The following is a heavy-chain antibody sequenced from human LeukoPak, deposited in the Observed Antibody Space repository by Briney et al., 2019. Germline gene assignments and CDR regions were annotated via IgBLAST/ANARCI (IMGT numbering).Heavy chain of an antibody. CDR1: GFTFRTYE. V-gene: IGHV3-48*03. Sequence: PGRSLRLSCATSGFTFRTYEMNWVRQAPGKVLEWISYISSTGNTLYEDSVKGRFTISRDNAKNSLFLQMNSLRAEDTAVYYCARGGNIGYNYNAFDIWGQGTMVTVSS. D-gene: IGHD3-22*01. J-gene: IGHJ3*02. CDR3: ARGGNIGYNYNAFDI. CDR2: ISSTGNTL.